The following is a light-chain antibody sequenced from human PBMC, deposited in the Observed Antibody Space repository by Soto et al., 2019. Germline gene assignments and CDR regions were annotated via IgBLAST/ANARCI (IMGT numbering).Light chain of an antibody. CDR2: GAS. CDR1: QSVSSN. J-gene: IGKJ1*01. Sequence: EIVMTQSPATLSVSPGERATLSCRASQSVSSNLAWYQQKPGQAPRLLIYGASTRATGIPARFSGGGSGTEFPLTISSLQSEDFAVYYCQQYDDWRRTFGQGTKVEIK. CDR3: QQYDDWRRT. V-gene: IGKV3-15*01.